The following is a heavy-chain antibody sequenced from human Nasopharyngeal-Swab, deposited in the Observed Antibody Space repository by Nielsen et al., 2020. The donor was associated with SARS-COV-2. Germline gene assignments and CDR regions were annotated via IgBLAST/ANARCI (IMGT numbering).Heavy chain of an antibody. CDR3: ARAPSSSWPLDY. D-gene: IGHD6-13*01. J-gene: IGHJ4*02. Sequence: VRQMPGKGLEWVAVIWYDGSNKYYADSVKGRFTISRDNSKNTLYLQMNSLRAEDTAVYYCARAPSSSWPLDYWGQGTLVTVSS. CDR2: IWYDGSNK. V-gene: IGHV3-33*01.